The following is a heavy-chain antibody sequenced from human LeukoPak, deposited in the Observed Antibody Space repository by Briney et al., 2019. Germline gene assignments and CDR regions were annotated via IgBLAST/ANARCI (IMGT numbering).Heavy chain of an antibody. CDR2: TYFRSHLSY. V-gene: IGHV6-1*01. Sequence: SQTLSLTCAISGDIVSNNSTAWNWIRQSRSRGLEWLVRTYFRSHLSYDYAVSVRSRITINPDTSRNQFSLQLNSVTPEDTAVYYCARGTWHYGMDVWGQGTTVTVSS. J-gene: IGHJ6*02. CDR1: GDIVSNNSTA. CDR3: ARGTWHYGMDV.